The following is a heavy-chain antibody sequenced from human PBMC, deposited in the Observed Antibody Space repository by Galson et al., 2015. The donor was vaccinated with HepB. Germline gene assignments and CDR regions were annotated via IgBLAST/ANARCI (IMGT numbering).Heavy chain of an antibody. V-gene: IGHV3-9*01. CDR3: AKEIGDGYKIPNAFDI. CDR1: GFTFDDYA. Sequence: SLRLSCAASGFTFDDYAMHWVRQAPGKGLEWVSGISWNSGSIGYADSVKGRFAISRDNAKNSLYLQMNSLRAEDTALYYCAKEIGDGYKIPNAFDIWGQGTMVTVSS. CDR2: ISWNSGSI. J-gene: IGHJ3*02. D-gene: IGHD5-24*01.